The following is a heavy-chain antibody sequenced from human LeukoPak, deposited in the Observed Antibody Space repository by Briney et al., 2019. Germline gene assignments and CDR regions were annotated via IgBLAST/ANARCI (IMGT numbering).Heavy chain of an antibody. CDR2: ISAYNGNT. J-gene: IGHJ4*02. CDR3: ARRLGYCSSTSCSSFDY. V-gene: IGHV1-18*01. D-gene: IGHD2-2*01. CDR1: GYTFTSYG. Sequence: ASVKVSCKASGYTFTSYGISWVRPAPGQGLEWMGWISAYNGNTNYAQKLQGRVTMTTDTSTSTAYMELRSLRSDDTAVYYCARRLGYCSSTSCSSFDYWGQGTLVTVSS.